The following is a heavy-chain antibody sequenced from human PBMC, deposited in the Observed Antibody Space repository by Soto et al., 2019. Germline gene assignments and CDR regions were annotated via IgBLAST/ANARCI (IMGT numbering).Heavy chain of an antibody. J-gene: IGHJ6*02. Sequence: SETLSLTCTVSVGSTRGGDYYWSWIRQPPGKGLEWIGYIYYSGSTYYNPSLKSRVTISVDTSKNQFSLKLSSVTAADTAVYYCASNPTPDYDILTGYYKTTDYYGMDVWGQGTTVTVSS. CDR1: VGSTRGGDYY. D-gene: IGHD3-9*01. V-gene: IGHV4-30-4*01. CDR3: ASNPTPDYDILTGYYKTTDYYGMDV. CDR2: IYYSGST.